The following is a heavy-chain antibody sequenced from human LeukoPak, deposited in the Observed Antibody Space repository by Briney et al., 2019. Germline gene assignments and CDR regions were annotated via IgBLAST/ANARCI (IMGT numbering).Heavy chain of an antibody. Sequence: PSETLSLTCTVSGGSISSYYWSWIRQPPGKGLEWVGYVYYSGSTNYNPSLKSRVTMSVDTSKNQFSLKLNSVTAADTAVYYCAREYYDSSGLDYWGQGALVTVSS. D-gene: IGHD3-22*01. CDR2: VYYSGST. J-gene: IGHJ4*02. CDR1: GGSISSYY. CDR3: AREYYDSSGLDY. V-gene: IGHV4-59*01.